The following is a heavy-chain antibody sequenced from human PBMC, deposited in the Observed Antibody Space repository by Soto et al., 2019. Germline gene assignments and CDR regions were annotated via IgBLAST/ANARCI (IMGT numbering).Heavy chain of an antibody. CDR1: GGSISSGGYY. Sequence: PSETLSLTCTVSGGSISSGGYYWSWIRQHPGKGLVWIGYIYYSESTYCNPALKSRVTISVDTSKKQFSLKLSSVTAADTAVYYCARAVRKYSSSWYLDYWGQGTLVTVSS. CDR2: IYYSEST. D-gene: IGHD6-13*01. J-gene: IGHJ4*02. CDR3: ARAVRKYSSSWYLDY. V-gene: IGHV4-31*03.